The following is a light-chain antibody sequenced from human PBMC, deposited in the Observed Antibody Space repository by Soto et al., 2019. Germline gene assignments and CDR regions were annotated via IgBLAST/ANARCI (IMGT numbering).Light chain of an antibody. J-gene: IGKJ2*01. V-gene: IGKV3-20*01. CDR3: QQYFGSLYT. Sequence: SVLTQSPGTLSLSPGEGATLSCRTSRSISSTYLAWYQQRPGQAPRLLIYAASSRATGIPDRFSGSGSGTDFTLTISRLEPEDFAVYYCQQYFGSLYTFGQGTKLEIK. CDR1: RSISSTY. CDR2: AAS.